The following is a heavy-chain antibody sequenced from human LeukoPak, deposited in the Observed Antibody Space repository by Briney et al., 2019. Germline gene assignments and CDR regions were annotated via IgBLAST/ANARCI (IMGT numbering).Heavy chain of an antibody. CDR2: IYHGGST. CDR1: GASISGSHW. J-gene: IGHJ4*02. Sequence: PSETLSLTCAVSGASISGSHWWSWVRQPPRKGLEWIGEIYHGGSTNCNPSLKGRVTISVDRSNNQFSLRLTSVTAADTAVYYCARGEEHGSGTVHFDYWGQGTLVTVSS. V-gene: IGHV4-4*02. D-gene: IGHD3-10*01. CDR3: ARGEEHGSGTVHFDY.